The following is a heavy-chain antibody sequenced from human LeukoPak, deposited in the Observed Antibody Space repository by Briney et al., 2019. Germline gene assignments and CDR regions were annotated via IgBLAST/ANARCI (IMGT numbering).Heavy chain of an antibody. CDR2: IYHSGTT. V-gene: IGHV4-59*12. J-gene: IGHJ4*02. CDR1: DGSISGYY. D-gene: IGHD3-10*01. CDR3: AKLSYYGSAYYSDY. Sequence: SETLSLTCSVSDGSISGYYWSWIRQSPDKGLEYIGYIYHSGTTNYNPSLKSRVTMSVDTSKNQFSLRLTSVTAADTALYYCAKLSYYGSAYYSDYWGQGTLVTVSS.